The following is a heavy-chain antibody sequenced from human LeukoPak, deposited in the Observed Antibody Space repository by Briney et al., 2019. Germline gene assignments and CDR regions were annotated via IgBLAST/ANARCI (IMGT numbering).Heavy chain of an antibody. CDR3: AKDSKGPQDGY. CDR1: GFTFSSYA. Sequence: GGSLRLSCAASGFTFSSYAMSWVCQAPGKGLEWVSAISGSGGSTYYADSVKGRFTISRDNSKNTLYLQMNSLRAEDTAVYYCAKDSKGPQDGYWGQGTLVTVSS. V-gene: IGHV3-23*01. CDR2: ISGSGGST. D-gene: IGHD4-11*01. J-gene: IGHJ4*02.